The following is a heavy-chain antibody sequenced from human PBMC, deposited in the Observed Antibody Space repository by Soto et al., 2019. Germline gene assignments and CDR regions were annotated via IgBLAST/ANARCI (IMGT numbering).Heavy chain of an antibody. CDR1: GFTFSNSY. CDR3: VKHRFVYD. Sequence: QTGGSLRLSCSVFGFTFSNSYMHWVRQTPEKGLQYVSSISENGDITYYPDSVKGRFTISRDNSKSTVYLQMSSLRGEDTGVYYCVKHRFVYDCGQGVLVTVSS. CDR2: ISENGDIT. D-gene: IGHD3-16*01. V-gene: IGHV3-64D*06. J-gene: IGHJ4*02.